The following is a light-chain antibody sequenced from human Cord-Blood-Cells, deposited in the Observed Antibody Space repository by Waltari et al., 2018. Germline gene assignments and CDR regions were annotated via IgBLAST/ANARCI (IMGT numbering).Light chain of an antibody. CDR2: LGS. CDR1: HSLLHSNGYNY. J-gene: IGKJ2*02. V-gene: IGKV2-28*01. Sequence: DIVMTQSPLSLPVTSGEPASFTCRSSHSLLHSNGYNYLDWYMQKPGQSPQLLIYLGSNLASGVPDRFSGSGSGTDFTLKISRVEAEDVGVYYCMQALQTPRTFGQGTKLEIK. CDR3: MQALQTPRT.